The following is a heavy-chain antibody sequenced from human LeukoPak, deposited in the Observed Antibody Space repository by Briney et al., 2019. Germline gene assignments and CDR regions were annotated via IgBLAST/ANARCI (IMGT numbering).Heavy chain of an antibody. CDR1: GYTFTSYG. Sequence: ASVKVSCKASGYTFTSYGICWVRQAPGQGLEWMGWICAYNGNTNYAQKLQGRVTMTTDASTSTAYMELRSLRSDDTAVYYCARDFQGLGYYYYGMDVWGQGTTVTVFS. J-gene: IGHJ6*02. D-gene: IGHD5/OR15-5a*01. CDR3: ARDFQGLGYYYYGMDV. V-gene: IGHV1-18*01. CDR2: ICAYNGNT.